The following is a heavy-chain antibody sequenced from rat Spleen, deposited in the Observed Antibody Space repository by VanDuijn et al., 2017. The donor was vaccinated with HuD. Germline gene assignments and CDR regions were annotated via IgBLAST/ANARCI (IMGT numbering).Heavy chain of an antibody. CDR2: ISPSGGST. CDR3: TRHSSYVYYGLSSFAF. CDR1: GFTFSYYG. J-gene: IGHJ3*01. Sequence: EVQLVESGGGLVQPGRSLKLTCAASGFTFSYYGMHWIRQAPTKGLEWVASISPSGGSTYYRDSVKGRFTISRDNAKSTLYLQMNSLRSEDTATYYCTRHSSYVYYGLSSFAFWGQGTLVTVSS. V-gene: IGHV5-19*01. D-gene: IGHD1-6*01.